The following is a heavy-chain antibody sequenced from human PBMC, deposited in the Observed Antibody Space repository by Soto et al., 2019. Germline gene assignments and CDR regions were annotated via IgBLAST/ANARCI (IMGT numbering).Heavy chain of an antibody. Sequence: PGGSLRLSCAASGFTFSSYSMNWVRQAPGKGLEWVSSISSSSSYIYYADSVKGRFTISRDNAKNSLYLQMNSLRAEDTAVYYCARDPEQTWQQLVLKATYYYGMDVWGQGTTVTVSS. V-gene: IGHV3-21*01. CDR2: ISSSSSYI. CDR3: ARDPEQTWQQLVLKATYYYGMDV. CDR1: GFTFSSYS. D-gene: IGHD6-13*01. J-gene: IGHJ6*02.